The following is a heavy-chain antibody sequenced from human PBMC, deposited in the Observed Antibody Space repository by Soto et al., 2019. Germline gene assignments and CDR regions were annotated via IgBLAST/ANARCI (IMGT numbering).Heavy chain of an antibody. J-gene: IGHJ3*02. CDR2: IWYDGSKK. CDR1: GFTFSGFG. D-gene: IGHD4-17*01. V-gene: IGHV3-33*01. Sequence: QVQLVESGGGVVQPGTSLRLSCEASGFTFSGFGMHWVRQAPGKGLEWVAVIWYDGSKKYYADCVKGRFTISRDNSKNALYLTMNSLRAEDTAVYYCARGRGGSYGGNSAHFDIWGQGTLVTVSS. CDR3: ARGRGGSYGGNSAHFDI.